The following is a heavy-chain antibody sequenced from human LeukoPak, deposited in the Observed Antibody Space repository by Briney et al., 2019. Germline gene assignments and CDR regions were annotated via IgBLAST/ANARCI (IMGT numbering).Heavy chain of an antibody. CDR3: ASGAPFWSGYYAFDY. CDR2: ISWNSGSI. Sequence: GRSLRLSCAASGFTFDDYAMHWVRQAPGKGLEWVSGISWNSGSIGYADSVKGRFTISRDNAKNSLYLQMNSLRAEDTALYYCASGAPFWSGYYAFDYWGQGTLVTVSS. CDR1: GFTFDDYA. V-gene: IGHV3-9*01. J-gene: IGHJ4*02. D-gene: IGHD3-3*01.